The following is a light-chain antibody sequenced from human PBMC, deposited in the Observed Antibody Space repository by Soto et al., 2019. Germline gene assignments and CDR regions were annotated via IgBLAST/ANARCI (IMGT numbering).Light chain of an antibody. V-gene: IGKV1-5*03. CDR3: QQYNSREWT. Sequence: DIQMTQSPSTLSASVGDRVTITCRASQSISSWLAWYQQKPGKAPKLLIYKASSLESGVPSRFSGIGSGTEFTLTISSLQPDDFATYYCQQYNSREWTFGQGTKVEIK. J-gene: IGKJ1*01. CDR2: KAS. CDR1: QSISSW.